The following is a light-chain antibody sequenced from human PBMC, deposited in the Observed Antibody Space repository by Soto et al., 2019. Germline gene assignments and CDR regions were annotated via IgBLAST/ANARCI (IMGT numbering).Light chain of an antibody. V-gene: IGKV3-20*01. CDR2: GAS. J-gene: IGKJ1*01. CDR1: QSISTTY. Sequence: EIVLTQSPGSLSLSPGERATLSCRASQSISTTYLAWYQQKPGQAPRLLIYGASSRATGIPDRFSGSGSGTDFALTISRLEPEDTAVYYCQKYGSSPPWTFGQGTKVEIK. CDR3: QKYGSSPPWT.